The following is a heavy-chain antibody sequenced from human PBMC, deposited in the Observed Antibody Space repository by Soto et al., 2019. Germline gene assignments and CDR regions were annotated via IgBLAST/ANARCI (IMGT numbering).Heavy chain of an antibody. CDR3: AKDYDFWSGYGWGYYYYGMDV. J-gene: IGHJ6*02. Sequence: GGSLRLSCAASGFTFSSYAMSWVRQAPGKGLEWVSAISGSGGSTYYADSVKGRFTISRDNSKNTLYLQMSSLRAEDTAVYYCAKDYDFWSGYGWGYYYYGMDVWGQGTTVTVSS. CDR2: ISGSGGST. D-gene: IGHD3-3*01. CDR1: GFTFSSYA. V-gene: IGHV3-23*01.